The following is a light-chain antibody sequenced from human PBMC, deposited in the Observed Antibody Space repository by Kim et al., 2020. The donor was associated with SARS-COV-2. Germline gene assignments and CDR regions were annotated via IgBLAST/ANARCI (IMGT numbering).Light chain of an antibody. Sequence: PGGTVPLTCASSTGAGTSDNWPNWVQQKPGQAPMTLIFSAVNKHPWTPARFSGSLLGGKAALTLSGVLPEDEAEYYCLLSYGGVGVFSGGTQLTVL. CDR2: SAV. CDR1: TGAGTSDNW. V-gene: IGLV7-43*01. J-gene: IGLJ2*01. CDR3: LLSYGGVGV.